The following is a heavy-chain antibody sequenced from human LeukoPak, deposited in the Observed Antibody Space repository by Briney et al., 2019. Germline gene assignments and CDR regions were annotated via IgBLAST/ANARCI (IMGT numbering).Heavy chain of an antibody. V-gene: IGHV1-2*06. CDR1: GYTLTDYY. D-gene: IGHD3-22*01. J-gene: IGHJ4*02. Sequence: GASVKVSCKASGYTLTDYYMHWVRQAPGQGLEWMGRINPNSGGTNYAQKFQGRVTMTRDTSISTVYMELSRLRSDDTAVYYCARVGYYESSGYYEYWGQGNLVTVSS. CDR2: INPNSGGT. CDR3: ARVGYYESSGYYEY.